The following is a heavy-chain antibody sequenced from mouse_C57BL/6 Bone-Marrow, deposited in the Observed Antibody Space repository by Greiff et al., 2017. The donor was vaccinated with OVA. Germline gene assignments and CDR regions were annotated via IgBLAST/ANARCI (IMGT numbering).Heavy chain of an antibody. CDR3: ATYGNYVDFDY. CDR1: GYTFTSYW. CDR2: INPGGGYT. V-gene: IGHV1-7*01. Sequence: QVQLKESGAELAKPGASVKLSCKASGYTFTSYWMHWVKQRPGQGLEWIGYINPGGGYTKYNQKFKDKATLTADKSSSTAYMQLSSLTYEDSAVYYCATYGNYVDFDYWGQGTTLTVSS. J-gene: IGHJ2*01. D-gene: IGHD2-1*01.